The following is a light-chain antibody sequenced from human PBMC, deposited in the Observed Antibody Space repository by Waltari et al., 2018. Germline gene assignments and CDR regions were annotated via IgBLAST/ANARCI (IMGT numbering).Light chain of an antibody. Sequence: EIVMTQSPATLSVSPGERATLSCRASQSVSSNLAWYQQKPGQAPRLLSYGASTRATGIPDRFSGSGSGTEFTLTISSMQSEDFAVYYCQQYNNWPPITFGQGTRLEIK. J-gene: IGKJ5*01. CDR2: GAS. V-gene: IGKV3-15*01. CDR3: QQYNNWPPIT. CDR1: QSVSSN.